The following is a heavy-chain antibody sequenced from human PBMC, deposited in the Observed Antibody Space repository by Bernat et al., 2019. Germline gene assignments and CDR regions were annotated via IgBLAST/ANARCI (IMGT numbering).Heavy chain of an antibody. Sequence: QVQLQQWGAGLLKPSETLSLTCAVYGGSFSGYYWSWIRQPPGKGLEWIGEINHSGSTNYNPSLKSRVTISVDTSKNQFSLKLSSVTAADTAVYYCASVPRYYDYYGMDVWGQGTTVTVSS. CDR3: ASVPRYYDYYGMDV. D-gene: IGHD6-6*01. J-gene: IGHJ6*02. V-gene: IGHV4-34*01. CDR2: INHSGST. CDR1: GGSFSGYY.